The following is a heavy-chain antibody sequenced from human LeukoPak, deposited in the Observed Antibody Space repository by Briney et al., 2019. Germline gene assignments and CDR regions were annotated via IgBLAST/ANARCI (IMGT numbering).Heavy chain of an antibody. J-gene: IGHJ4*02. D-gene: IGHD3-16*01. V-gene: IGHV3-23*01. CDR3: ARDAGSGERVY. CDR1: GFTFRNYA. Sequence: PGGSLRLSCTASGFTFRNYAMSWVRQAPGKGLEWVSTISGIDGSTFYAHSVKGRLTISRDNSRNTLYLQMNSLRAEDTAMYYCARDAGSGERVYWGQGTLVTVSS. CDR2: ISGIDGST.